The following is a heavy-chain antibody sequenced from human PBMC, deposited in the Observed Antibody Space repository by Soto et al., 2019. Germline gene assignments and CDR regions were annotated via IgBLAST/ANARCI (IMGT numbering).Heavy chain of an antibody. CDR3: VKGRGTYQVKYGMDV. CDR1: GFTFDAYA. CDR2: IDWNSGSV. J-gene: IGHJ6*02. V-gene: IGHV3-9*01. D-gene: IGHD2-21*01. Sequence: EVQLVESGGGLVQPGRSLRLSCAASGFTFDAYAMHWVRQRPGQGLEWVSGIDWNSGSVDYAGSLKGRFTIYRDNADKALYLQMRSLRADDTALYYCVKGRGTYQVKYGMDVWGQGTTVTVSS.